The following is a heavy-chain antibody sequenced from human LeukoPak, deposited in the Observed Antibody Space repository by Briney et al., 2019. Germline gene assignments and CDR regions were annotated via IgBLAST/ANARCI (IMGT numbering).Heavy chain of an antibody. V-gene: IGHV1-2*02. D-gene: IGHD4-23*01. CDR1: GYTFTGYY. CDR2: INPNSGGT. J-gene: IGHJ4*02. CDR3: AXXXXYXGNGIFDY. Sequence: GASVKVSCKASGYTFTGYYMHWVRQAPGQGLEWMGWINPNSGGTNYAQKFQGRVTMTRDTSISTAYMELSRLRSDDTAGYYCAXXXXYXGNGIFDYWGQGTLVTVSS.